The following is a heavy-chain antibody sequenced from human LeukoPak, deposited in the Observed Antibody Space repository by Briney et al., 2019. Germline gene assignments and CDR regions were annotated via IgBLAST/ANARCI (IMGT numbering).Heavy chain of an antibody. D-gene: IGHD6-19*01. Sequence: PGGSLRLSCAASGFTFSDYYINWIRQAPGRGLEWVAYITSSGSTIYYADSVKGRFTISRDNAKNSVYLQTNSLRGEDTAVYHCARDHTRWLFRGHDAFDSWGQGTPVTVSS. CDR1: GFTFSDYY. J-gene: IGHJ3*02. CDR2: ITSSGSTI. V-gene: IGHV3-11*04. CDR3: ARDHTRWLFRGHDAFDS.